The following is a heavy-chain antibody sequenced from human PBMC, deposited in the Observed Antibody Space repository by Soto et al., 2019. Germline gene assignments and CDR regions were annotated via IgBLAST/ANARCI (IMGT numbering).Heavy chain of an antibody. J-gene: IGHJ4*02. D-gene: IGHD1-26*01. Sequence: GPTLVNPTQTLTLTCTFSGFSLTSSGMCVSWIRQPPGKALEWLALIDWEDDKYYSTPLKTRLTISRDTSKNQVVLTMTNMDPVDTATYYCARIRLVGDSKAFDNWGQGTLVTVSS. CDR1: GFSLTSSGMC. V-gene: IGHV2-70*01. CDR2: IDWEDDK. CDR3: ARIRLVGDSKAFDN.